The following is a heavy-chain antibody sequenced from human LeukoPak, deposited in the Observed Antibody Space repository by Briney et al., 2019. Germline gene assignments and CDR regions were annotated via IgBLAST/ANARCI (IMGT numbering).Heavy chain of an antibody. CDR2: ISGSGGST. J-gene: IGHJ4*02. CDR3: AKRPYYGDYSE. D-gene: IGHD4-17*01. Sequence: GGSLRLSCAASGFTFSSYAMSWVRRAPGKGLEWVSAISGSGGSTYYADSVKGRFTISRDNSKNTLYLQMNSLRAEDTAVYYCAKRPYYGDYSEWGQGTLVTVSS. V-gene: IGHV3-23*01. CDR1: GFTFSSYA.